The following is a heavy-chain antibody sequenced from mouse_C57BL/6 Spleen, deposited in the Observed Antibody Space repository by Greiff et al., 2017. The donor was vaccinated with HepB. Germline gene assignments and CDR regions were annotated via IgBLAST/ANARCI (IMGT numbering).Heavy chain of an antibody. V-gene: IGHV3-6*01. CDR3: AVNWDEEDWYFDV. CDR1: GYSITSGYY. D-gene: IGHD4-1*01. Sequence: EVKLQESGPGLVKPSQSLSLTCSVTGYSITSGYYWNWIRQFPGNKLEWMGYISYDGSNNYNPSLKNRISITRDTSKNQFFLKLNSVTTEDTATYYCAVNWDEEDWYFDVWGTGTTVTVSS. J-gene: IGHJ1*03. CDR2: ISYDGSN.